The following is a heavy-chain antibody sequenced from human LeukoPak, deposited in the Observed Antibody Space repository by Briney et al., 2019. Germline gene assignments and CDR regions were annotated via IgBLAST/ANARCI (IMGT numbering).Heavy chain of an antibody. CDR3: AKEEINCAGDCRYLSHDAFDI. J-gene: IGHJ3*02. V-gene: IGHV3-23*01. CDR1: GFTFSSYA. Sequence: GGSLRLSCAASGFTFSSYAMSRVRQAPGKGLEWVSAISGSGGSTYYADSVKGRFTISRDNSKNTLYLQMNSLRAEDTAVYYCAKEEINCAGDCRYLSHDAFDIWGQGTMVTVSS. D-gene: IGHD2-21*02. CDR2: ISGSGGST.